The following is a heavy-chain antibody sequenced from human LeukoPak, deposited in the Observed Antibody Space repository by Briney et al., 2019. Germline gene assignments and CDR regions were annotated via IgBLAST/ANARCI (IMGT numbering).Heavy chain of an antibody. D-gene: IGHD3-3*01. J-gene: IGHJ4*02. CDR1: GGSFSGYY. Sequence: SETLSLTCAVYGGSFSGYYWSWIRQPPGKGLEWIGEINHSGSTNYNPSLKSRVTISVDTSKNQFSLKLSSVTAADTAVYYCARLDFWSGYTFDYWGQGTLVTVSS. CDR2: INHSGST. V-gene: IGHV4-34*01. CDR3: ARLDFWSGYTFDY.